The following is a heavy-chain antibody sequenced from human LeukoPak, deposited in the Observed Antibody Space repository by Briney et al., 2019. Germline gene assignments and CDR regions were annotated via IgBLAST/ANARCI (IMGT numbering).Heavy chain of an antibody. CDR1: GFTFSSYS. V-gene: IGHV3-48*01. CDR2: ISSSSSTI. CDR3: AKSVEHSNYRKFHD. Sequence: GSLRLSCAASGFTFSSYSMNWVRQAPGKGLEWVSYISSSSSTIYYADSVKGRFTISRANSKNTLYLQMKSLRVDDTAVYYCAKSVEHSNYRKFHDWGQGTLVTVSS. D-gene: IGHD4-11*01. J-gene: IGHJ4*02.